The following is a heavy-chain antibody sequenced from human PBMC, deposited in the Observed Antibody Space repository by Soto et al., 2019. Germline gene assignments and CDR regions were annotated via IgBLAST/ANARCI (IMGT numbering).Heavy chain of an antibody. CDR3: AHKGPEDWPLDY. D-gene: IGHD3-9*01. Sequence: QITLKESGPTLVRPTQTLTLTCAFSGFSLSTSGVGVGWIRQPPGKALEWLAVIYWDDSKHYSPSLRSRLTITKDTSKNQVVLTMTNMDPMDTGTYYCAHKGPEDWPLDYWGQGTVVTVSS. V-gene: IGHV2-5*02. J-gene: IGHJ4*02. CDR2: IYWDDSK. CDR1: GFSLSTSGVG.